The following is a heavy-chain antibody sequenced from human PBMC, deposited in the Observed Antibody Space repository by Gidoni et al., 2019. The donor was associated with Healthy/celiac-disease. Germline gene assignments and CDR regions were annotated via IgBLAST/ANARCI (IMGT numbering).Heavy chain of an antibody. Sequence: QVQLQESGPGLVKPSGTLSLTCAVYGGFISSSNWWSWVRQPPGKGLEWIGEIYQSGSTNYNPSLKSRVTISLDKSKNQFSLKLSSVTAADTAVYYCARGESEQQLVYYYYYGMDVWGQGTTVTVSS. D-gene: IGHD6-13*01. J-gene: IGHJ6*02. CDR1: GGFISSSNW. CDR3: ARGESEQQLVYYYYYGMDV. CDR2: IYQSGST. V-gene: IGHV4-4*02.